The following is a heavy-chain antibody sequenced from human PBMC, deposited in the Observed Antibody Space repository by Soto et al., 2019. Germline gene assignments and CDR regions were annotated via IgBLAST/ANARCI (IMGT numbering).Heavy chain of an antibody. J-gene: IGHJ4*02. CDR3: ANPIRYGANSGLDY. D-gene: IGHD4-17*01. CDR2: ISGSGGST. CDR1: GFTFSSYA. Sequence: EVQLLESGGGLVQPGGSLRLSCAASGFTFSSYAMSWVRQAPGKGLEWVSAISGSGGSTYYADSVKGRFTISRDNSKHTLYLQMNSLRAEDTAVYYCANPIRYGANSGLDYWGQGTQVTVSS. V-gene: IGHV3-23*01.